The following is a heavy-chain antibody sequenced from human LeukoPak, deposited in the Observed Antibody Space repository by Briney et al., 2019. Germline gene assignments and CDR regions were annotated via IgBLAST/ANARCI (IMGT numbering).Heavy chain of an antibody. Sequence: ASVKVSCKASGYTFITNDISWVRQAPGQGLEWIGWISAYNGNTNYAQKLQGRVTMTTDTSTNTAYMELRSLRSDDTAVYYCARSAVADTLSAYYFEYWGQGTLVTVS. CDR3: ARSAVADTLSAYYFEY. J-gene: IGHJ4*02. CDR2: ISAYNGNT. CDR1: GYTFITND. V-gene: IGHV1-18*04. D-gene: IGHD6-19*01.